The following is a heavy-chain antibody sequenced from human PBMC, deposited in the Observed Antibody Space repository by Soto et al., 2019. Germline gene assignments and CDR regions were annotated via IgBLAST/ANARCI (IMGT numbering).Heavy chain of an antibody. CDR1: WFPFFSHS. CDR2: ISGSGGST. D-gene: IGHD5-12*01. CDR3: AKDGYGYSGYHSLDAFDI. Sequence: GSPKISFAPPWFPFFSHSLGWGPPAPGEGAEWVSAISGSGGSTYYADSVKGRFTISRDNSKNTLYLQMNSLRAEDTAVYYCAKDGYGYSGYHSLDAFDIWGQGTMVTVSS. J-gene: IGHJ3*02. V-gene: IGHV3-23*01.